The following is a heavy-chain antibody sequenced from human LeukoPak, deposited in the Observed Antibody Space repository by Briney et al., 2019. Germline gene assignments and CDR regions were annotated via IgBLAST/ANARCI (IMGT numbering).Heavy chain of an antibody. D-gene: IGHD6-13*01. CDR1: GFTVSSND. CDR3: ARDLVLAAGTGTY. J-gene: IGHJ4*02. V-gene: IGHV3-33*08. Sequence: GGSLRLSCATSGFTVSSNDMNWVRQAPGKGLEWVAIVWSDGNKKYYADSVKGRFTISRDNSKTTLYLQMNSLRAEDTAVYYCARDLVLAAGTGTYWGQGTLVTVSS. CDR2: VWSDGNKK.